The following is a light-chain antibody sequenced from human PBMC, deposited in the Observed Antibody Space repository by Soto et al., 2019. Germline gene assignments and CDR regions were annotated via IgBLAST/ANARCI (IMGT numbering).Light chain of an antibody. Sequence: EIVLTQSPGTLSLSPGERATLSCRASQSVSNNYLGWHQQKSGQAPRLLIYGAFNRATGIPDRFSGSGSGTDFTLTVSRLEPEDFAVYYCQQYSSSSPITFGPGTKVDIK. CDR1: QSVSNNY. V-gene: IGKV3-20*01. CDR2: GAF. CDR3: QQYSSSSPIT. J-gene: IGKJ3*01.